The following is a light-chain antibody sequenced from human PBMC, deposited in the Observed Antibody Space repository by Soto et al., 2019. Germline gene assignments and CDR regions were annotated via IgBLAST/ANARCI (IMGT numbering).Light chain of an antibody. CDR1: QSINSKS. Sequence: EIVLTQSPGTLSLSPGEGATVSCRVSQSINSKSLVWYQRKFGQAPRLLIYNTSTRATGIPDRFSGSGSRTHFTLSISRLEPEDFAVYYCQHYGGSFIFGPGTKVDFK. CDR2: NTS. V-gene: IGKV3-20*01. CDR3: QHYGGSFI. J-gene: IGKJ3*01.